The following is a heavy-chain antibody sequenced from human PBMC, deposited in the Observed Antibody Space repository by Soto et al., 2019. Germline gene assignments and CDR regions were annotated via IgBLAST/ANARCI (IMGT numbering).Heavy chain of an antibody. CDR1: GGSISSGDYC. CDR3: GRQLVDTAMDY. Sequence: PSETLSLTCAVSGGSISSGDYCWSWIRQPPGKGLEWIGYIYYTGSTHYNPSLKSRVTISVDTSKNQFSLKLSSVTAADTAVYYCGRQLVDTAMDYWGQGTLVTVSS. V-gene: IGHV4-30-4*01. D-gene: IGHD5-18*01. CDR2: IYYTGST. J-gene: IGHJ4*02.